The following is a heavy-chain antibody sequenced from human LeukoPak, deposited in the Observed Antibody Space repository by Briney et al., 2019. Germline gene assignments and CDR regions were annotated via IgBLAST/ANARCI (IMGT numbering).Heavy chain of an antibody. V-gene: IGHV1-46*01. CDR3: ARATLSDYYFNY. Sequence: ASVMVSCKASGYTFTSYYMHWVRQAPGQGLEWMGIINPSGGSTSYAQKFQGRVTMTRDTSTNTVYMELSSLRSEDTAVYFCARATLSDYYFNYWGQGTLVTVSS. J-gene: IGHJ4*02. CDR1: GYTFTSYY. CDR2: INPSGGST.